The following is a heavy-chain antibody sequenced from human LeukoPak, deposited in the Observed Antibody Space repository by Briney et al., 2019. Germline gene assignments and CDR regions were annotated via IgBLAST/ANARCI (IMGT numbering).Heavy chain of an antibody. J-gene: IGHJ6*02. D-gene: IGHD3-16*01. V-gene: IGHV3-21*01. CDR3: ARSRGIYYYYGMDV. CDR2: ISSSSSYI. CDR1: GFTFSSYA. Sequence: GGSLRLSCAASGFTFSSYAMSWVRQAPGKGLEWVSSISSSSSYIYYADSVKGRFTISRDNAKNSLYLQMNSLRAEDTAEYYCARSRGIYYYYGMDVWGQGTTVTVSS.